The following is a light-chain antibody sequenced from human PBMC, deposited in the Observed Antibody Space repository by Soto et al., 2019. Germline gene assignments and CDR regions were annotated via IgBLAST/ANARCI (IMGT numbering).Light chain of an antibody. J-gene: IGKJ1*01. CDR2: GAS. Sequence: EIVLTQSPATLSLSPGDRASLSCRASQNVYTYFSWYQQKPGQAPRLLIYGASSRATGIPDRFSGSGSGTDFTLTINRLEPEDFALYYCQQYGSSPPTFGQGTKV. CDR3: QQYGSSPPT. CDR1: QNVYTY. V-gene: IGKV3-20*01.